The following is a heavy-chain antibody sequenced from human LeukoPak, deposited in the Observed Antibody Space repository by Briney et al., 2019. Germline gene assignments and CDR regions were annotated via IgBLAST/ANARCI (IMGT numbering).Heavy chain of an antibody. CDR1: GGSFNGYY. CDR3: ARGNYDFWSGYYCYFDY. D-gene: IGHD3-3*01. V-gene: IGHV4-34*01. CDR2: INHSGST. J-gene: IGHJ4*02. Sequence: SETLSLTCAVYGGSFNGYYWSWIRQPPGKGLEWIGEINHSGSTNYNPSLKSRVTISVGTSKNQFSLKLSSVTAADTAVYYCARGNYDFWSGYYCYFDYWGQGTLVTVSS.